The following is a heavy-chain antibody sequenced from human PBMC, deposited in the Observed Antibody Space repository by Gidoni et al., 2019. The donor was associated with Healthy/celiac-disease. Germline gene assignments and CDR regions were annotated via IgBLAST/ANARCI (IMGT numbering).Heavy chain of an antibody. V-gene: IGHV3-21*01. CDR1: GFTFSSYS. J-gene: IGHJ5*02. Sequence: EVQLVESGGGLVKPGGSLRLSCAASGFTFSSYSMTWVRQAPGKGLEWVSSSSSSSSYIDYADSVKGRFTISRDNAKNSLYLQMNSLRAEDTAVYYCARDDLTNWFDPWGQGTLVTVSS. CDR2: SSSSSSYI. CDR3: ARDDLTNWFDP.